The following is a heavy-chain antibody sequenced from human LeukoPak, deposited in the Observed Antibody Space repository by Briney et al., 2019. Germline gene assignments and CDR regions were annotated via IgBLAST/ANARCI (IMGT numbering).Heavy chain of an antibody. D-gene: IGHD2-2*01. V-gene: IGHV1-69*04. Sequence: GASVKVSCKASGGTFSSYAISWVRQAPGQGLEWMGRIIPILGIANYAQKFQGRVTITADKSTSTAYIELSSLRSEDTAVYYCARDWPDIVVVPAAIPFDPWGQGTLVTVSS. CDR2: IIPILGIA. CDR3: ARDWPDIVVVPAAIPFDP. J-gene: IGHJ5*02. CDR1: GGTFSSYA.